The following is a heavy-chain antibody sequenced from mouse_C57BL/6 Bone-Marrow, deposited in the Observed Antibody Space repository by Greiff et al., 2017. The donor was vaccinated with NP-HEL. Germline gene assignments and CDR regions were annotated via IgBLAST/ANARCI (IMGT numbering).Heavy chain of an antibody. CDR1: GFTFSSYT. CDR2: ISGGGGNN. Sequence: DVHLVESGGGLVKPGGSLKLSCAASGFTFSSYTMSWVRQTPEKRLEWVATISGGGGNNYYPDSVKGRFTIARDNAKNARYLQISSLRSEDTALYYCARHTYGSPYYFDYWGQGTTLTVSS. V-gene: IGHV5-9*01. CDR3: ARHTYGSPYYFDY. J-gene: IGHJ2*01. D-gene: IGHD1-1*01.